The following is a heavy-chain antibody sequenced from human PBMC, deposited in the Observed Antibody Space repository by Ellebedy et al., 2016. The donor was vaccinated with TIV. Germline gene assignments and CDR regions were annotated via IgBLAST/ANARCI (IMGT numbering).Heavy chain of an antibody. CDR1: GDSFRSYA. D-gene: IGHD3-16*01. Sequence: ASVKVSCKASGDSFRSYAINWVRQAPGQGLEWMGGIPPMFGTPNYAQRFQGRVTITADESRTTAYMEVSSLRFEDTAVYYCARMFGGLEYWGQGTLVTVSS. CDR2: IPPMFGTP. V-gene: IGHV1-69*13. CDR3: ARMFGGLEY. J-gene: IGHJ4*02.